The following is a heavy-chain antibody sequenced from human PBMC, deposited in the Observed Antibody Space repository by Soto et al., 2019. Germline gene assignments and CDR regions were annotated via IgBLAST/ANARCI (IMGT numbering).Heavy chain of an antibody. CDR1: GFTFSSYA. J-gene: IGHJ3*02. Sequence: EVQLVESGGGLVQPGGSLRLSCAASGFTFSSYAMHWVRQAPGKGLEYVSAISSNGGSTYYANSVKGRFTISRDNSKNTLYLQMGCLRAEDMAVYYWARAVIRAAFDIWGQGTMVTVSS. CDR2: ISSNGGST. V-gene: IGHV3-64*01. D-gene: IGHD3-3*02. CDR3: ARAVIRAAFDI.